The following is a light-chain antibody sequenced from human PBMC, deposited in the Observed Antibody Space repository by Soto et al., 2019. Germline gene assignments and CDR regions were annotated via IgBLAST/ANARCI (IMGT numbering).Light chain of an antibody. CDR2: GAS. CDR1: QSINNRY. V-gene: IGKV3-20*01. CDR3: QQFGSSPGFT. Sequence: EIVLTQSPGTLSLSPGERATLSCRASQSINNRYLAWYQQKPGQAPRLLIYGASSRATGIPDRFIGSRSGTDFTLTISRLEPEDFAVYYCQQFGSSPGFTFGPGTKVDIK. J-gene: IGKJ3*01.